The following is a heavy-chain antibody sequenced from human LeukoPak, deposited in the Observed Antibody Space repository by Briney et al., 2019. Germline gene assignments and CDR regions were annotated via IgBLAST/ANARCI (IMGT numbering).Heavy chain of an antibody. Sequence: PSETLSFTCTVSDGSIISYYWSWIRQPPGKGLEWIGYIYYSGSTNYNPSLKSRVTISLDTSKNQFSLKLSSVTAADTAVYFCARDSPHSYYSDSSGYFDYWGQGTLVTVSS. CDR3: ARDSPHSYYSDSSGYFDY. CDR2: IYYSGST. J-gene: IGHJ4*02. V-gene: IGHV4-59*01. D-gene: IGHD3-22*01. CDR1: DGSIISYY.